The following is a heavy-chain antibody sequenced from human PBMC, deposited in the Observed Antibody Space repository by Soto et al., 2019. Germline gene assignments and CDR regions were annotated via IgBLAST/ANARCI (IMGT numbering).Heavy chain of an antibody. J-gene: IGHJ5*02. CDR2: IYYSGST. CDR1: SGSISSYY. Sequence: PSETLSLTCTVSSGSISSYYWSWIRQPPGKGLEWIGYIYYSGSTNYNPSLKSRVTISVDTSKNQFSMKLSSVTAADTAVYYCVRVLFGRLAWFDLWGQGTPVLVSS. CDR3: VRVLFGRLAWFDL. D-gene: IGHD1-26*01. V-gene: IGHV4-59*01.